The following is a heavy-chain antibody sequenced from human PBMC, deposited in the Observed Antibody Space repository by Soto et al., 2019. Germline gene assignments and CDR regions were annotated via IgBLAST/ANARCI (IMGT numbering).Heavy chain of an antibody. CDR2: IFYDGYT. Sequence: QVQLQESGPGLVMPSETLSLTCTVSGDSISGSPYFWGWIRQPPGKRLEWIGSIFYDGYTHYTPSLKSRVTIYVDTSKNKFSLKLTSVAADDTAIYFCAGLQAAVPHYWGQGILVTVSS. CDR3: AGLQAAVPHY. D-gene: IGHD6-13*01. J-gene: IGHJ4*02. V-gene: IGHV4-39*01. CDR1: GDSISGSPYF.